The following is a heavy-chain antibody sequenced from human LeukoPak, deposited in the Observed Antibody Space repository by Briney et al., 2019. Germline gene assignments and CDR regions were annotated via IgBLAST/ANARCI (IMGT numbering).Heavy chain of an antibody. Sequence: GGSLRLSCAASGFSFINHAMSWVRQAPGKGLEWVSAISGSGDATKYADSVKGRFTISRDNSKNTLSLQMSNLRAEDTAVYYCARERDSSLPDAFDIWGQGTMVTVSS. V-gene: IGHV3-23*01. CDR3: ARERDSSLPDAFDI. J-gene: IGHJ3*02. CDR2: ISGSGDAT. CDR1: GFSFINHA. D-gene: IGHD6-19*01.